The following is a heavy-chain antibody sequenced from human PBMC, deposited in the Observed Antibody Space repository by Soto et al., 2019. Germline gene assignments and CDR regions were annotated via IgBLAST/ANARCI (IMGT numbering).Heavy chain of an antibody. CDR3: ARDKVRYYDSSGHYGGWFDP. V-gene: IGHV1-46*01. CDR2: INPSGGST. Sequence: QVQLVQSGAEVKKPGASVKVSCKASGYTFTSYYMHWVRQAPGQGLEWMGIINPSGGSTSYAQKFQGRVTMTRDTSTSTVYMELSSLRSEDTAVYYCARDKVRYYDSSGHYGGWFDPWGQGTLVTVSS. J-gene: IGHJ5*02. D-gene: IGHD3-22*01. CDR1: GYTFTSYY.